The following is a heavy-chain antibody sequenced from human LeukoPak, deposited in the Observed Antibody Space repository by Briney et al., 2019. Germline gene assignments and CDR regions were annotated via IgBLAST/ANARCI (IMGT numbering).Heavy chain of an antibody. Sequence: ASVKVSCKPSGYTFTSYYMHWVRQAPGQGLEWMGIINPSGGSTSYAQKFQGRVTMTRDTSTSTVYMELSSLRSEDTAVYYCARQWELVFFDYWGQGTLVTVSS. CDR2: INPSGGST. CDR3: ARQWELVFFDY. CDR1: GYTFTSYY. J-gene: IGHJ4*02. V-gene: IGHV1-46*01. D-gene: IGHD1-26*01.